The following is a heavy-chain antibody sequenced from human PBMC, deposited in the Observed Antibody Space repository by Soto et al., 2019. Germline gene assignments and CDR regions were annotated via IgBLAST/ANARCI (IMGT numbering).Heavy chain of an antibody. CDR2: IYYSGST. CDR1: GGSISSYY. D-gene: IGHD3-3*01. J-gene: IGHJ4*02. CDR3: ARGGTDYDFWSGYYSPYFDY. Sequence: SETLSLTCTVSGGSISSYYWSWIRQPPGKGLGWIGYIYYSGSTNYNPSLKSRVTISVDTSKNQFSLKLSSVTAADTAVYYCARGGTDYDFWSGYYSPYFDYWGQGTLVTVSS. V-gene: IGHV4-59*01.